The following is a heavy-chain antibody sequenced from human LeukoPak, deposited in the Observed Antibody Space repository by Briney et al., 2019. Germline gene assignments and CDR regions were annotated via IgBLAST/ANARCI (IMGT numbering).Heavy chain of an antibody. J-gene: IGHJ4*02. CDR3: ARELRRDDH. CDR2: MNPNSGKT. CDR1: GHTFTTYD. V-gene: IGHV1-8*01. D-gene: IGHD5-24*01. Sequence: GASVKVSCKASGHTFTTYDINWVRQATGQGLEWMGYMNPNSGKTVYAQKFQGRVTMTGDTSITTVYMELSSLTSEDTAMYYCARELRRDDHWGQGTLVTVSS.